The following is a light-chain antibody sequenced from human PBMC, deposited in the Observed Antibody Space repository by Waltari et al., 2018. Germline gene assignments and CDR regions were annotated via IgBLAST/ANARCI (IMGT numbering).Light chain of an antibody. V-gene: IGKV3-20*01. Sequence: EIVLTQSPGTLSLSPGERATRSCRASQSISRFLAWYQQKPGQAPRLLIYAASSRATGIPDRFSGSGSGTDFSLTITRLEPEDFAVYFCQNHERLPAVFGQGTKVEIK. CDR2: AAS. CDR1: QSISRF. CDR3: QNHERLPAV. J-gene: IGKJ1*01.